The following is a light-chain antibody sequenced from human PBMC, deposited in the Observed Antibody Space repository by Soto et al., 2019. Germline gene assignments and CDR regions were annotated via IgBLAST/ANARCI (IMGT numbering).Light chain of an antibody. Sequence: QSVLTQPPSVSAAPGQKVTISCSGSSSNIGSDYVSWYQQLPGAAPKLLIYENYERPSGIPDRFSGSKSGTSATLAITGRQTGDEADYYCGAWDKSLTGGVFGGGTKLTVL. V-gene: IGLV1-51*02. CDR3: GAWDKSLTGGV. J-gene: IGLJ2*01. CDR1: SSNIGSDY. CDR2: ENY.